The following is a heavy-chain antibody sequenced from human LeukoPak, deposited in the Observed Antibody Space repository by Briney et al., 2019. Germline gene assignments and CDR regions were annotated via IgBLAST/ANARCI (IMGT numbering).Heavy chain of an antibody. CDR2: ISAYNGNT. Sequence: ASVKVSCKASGYTFTSYGISWVRQAPGQGLEWMGWISAYNGNTNYAQKLQGRVTMTTDTSTNTVYMELRSLTSDDTAVYYCARGSTKVTSVIHMDVWGEGTTVTVSS. D-gene: IGHD4-11*01. J-gene: IGHJ6*03. CDR1: GYTFTSYG. V-gene: IGHV1-18*01. CDR3: ARGSTKVTSVIHMDV.